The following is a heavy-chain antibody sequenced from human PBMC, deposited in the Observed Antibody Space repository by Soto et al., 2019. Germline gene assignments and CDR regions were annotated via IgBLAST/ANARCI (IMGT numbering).Heavy chain of an antibody. CDR3: ARDRSGWNYEARPYYFDY. CDR2: IIPIFGTA. V-gene: IGHV1-69*01. CDR1: GATFSSYA. J-gene: IGHJ4*02. Sequence: QVQLVQSGAEVKKPGSSVKVSCKASGATFSSYAISWVRQAPGQGLEWMGGIIPIFGTANYAQKFQGRVTITADESTSAAYMELSSLRSEDTAVYYCARDRSGWNYEARPYYFDYWGQGTLVTVSS. D-gene: IGHD1-7*01.